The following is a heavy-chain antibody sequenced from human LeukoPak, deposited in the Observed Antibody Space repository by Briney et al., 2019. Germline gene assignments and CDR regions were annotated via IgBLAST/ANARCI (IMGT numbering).Heavy chain of an antibody. CDR3: AKRGNYDFWSGSVDY. D-gene: IGHD3-3*01. CDR2: ISGSGGST. Sequence: PGGSLRLSCAASGFTFSSYAMSWVRQAPGKGLEWVSAISGSGGSTYYADSVKGRLTISRDNSKNTLYLQMNSLRAEDTAVYYCAKRGNYDFWSGSVDYWGQGTLVTVSS. J-gene: IGHJ4*02. V-gene: IGHV3-23*01. CDR1: GFTFSSYA.